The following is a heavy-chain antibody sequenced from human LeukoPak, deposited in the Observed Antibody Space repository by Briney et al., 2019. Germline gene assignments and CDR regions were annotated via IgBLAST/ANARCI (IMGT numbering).Heavy chain of an antibody. J-gene: IGHJ4*02. D-gene: IGHD3-22*01. Sequence: VASVKVSCKASGYTFTGYYMHWVRQAPGQGLEWMGWINPNSGGTNYAQKFQGRVTMTRDTSISTAYMELSRLRSDDTAVYYCARGGMRLRFLYDSSGYYSTEVYYFDYWGQGTLVTVSS. CDR1: GYTFTGYY. CDR2: INPNSGGT. CDR3: ARGGMRLRFLYDSSGYYSTEVYYFDY. V-gene: IGHV1-2*02.